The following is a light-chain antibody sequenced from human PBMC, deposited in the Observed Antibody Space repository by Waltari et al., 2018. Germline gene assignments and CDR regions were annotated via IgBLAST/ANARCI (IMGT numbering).Light chain of an antibody. V-gene: IGKV3-11*01. J-gene: IGKJ4*01. Sequence: DIVLTQSPAILSLSPGERASLSCRASQSVSNDLAWYQQKPGQAPTLLIYDTSNRATGIPARFSGSGFGTDFTLTISNLEPEDFAIYYCQQRRSWPLTFGGGTKVEIK. CDR2: DTS. CDR1: QSVSND. CDR3: QQRRSWPLT.